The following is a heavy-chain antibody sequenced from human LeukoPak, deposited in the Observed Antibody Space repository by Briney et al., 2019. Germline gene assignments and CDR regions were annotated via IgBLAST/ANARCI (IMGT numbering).Heavy chain of an antibody. CDR2: ISGSGSSL. CDR1: GFTFSNYG. V-gene: IGHV3-48*03. Sequence: GGSLRLSCVASGFTFSNYGMHWVRQAPGKGLEWISYISGSGSSLFYADSVKGRFTISRDNAKNSLDLQMNNLRVEDTAVYYCARLGSLPYFDSWGQGALVTVSS. D-gene: IGHD3-16*01. J-gene: IGHJ4*02. CDR3: ARLGSLPYFDS.